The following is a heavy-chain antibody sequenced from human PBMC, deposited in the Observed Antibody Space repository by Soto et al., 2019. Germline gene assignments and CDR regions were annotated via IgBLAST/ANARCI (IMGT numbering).Heavy chain of an antibody. CDR1: GGSINSRGFY. Sequence: SETLSLTCAVSGGSINSRGFYWVWIRQHPGKGLEWIGYIYYSGSTYYNPSLKSRVTISVDTSKNQFSLKLSSVTAADTAVYYCARACAYYYYGMDVWGQGTTVTVSS. J-gene: IGHJ6*02. CDR3: ARACAYYYYGMDV. CDR2: IYYSGST. V-gene: IGHV4-31*11.